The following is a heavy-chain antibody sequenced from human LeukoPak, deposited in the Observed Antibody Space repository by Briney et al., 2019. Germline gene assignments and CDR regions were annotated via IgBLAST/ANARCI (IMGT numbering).Heavy chain of an antibody. CDR1: GYTLTELS. J-gene: IGHJ5*02. Sequence: EASVKVSCKVSGYTLTELSMHWVRQAPGKGLEWMGGFDPEDGETIYAQKFQGRVTMTEDTSTDTAYMELSSLRSEDTAVYYCAKDRSGGSLGYNWFDPWGQGTLVTVSS. CDR2: FDPEDGET. D-gene: IGHD2-15*01. V-gene: IGHV1-24*01. CDR3: AKDRSGGSLGYNWFDP.